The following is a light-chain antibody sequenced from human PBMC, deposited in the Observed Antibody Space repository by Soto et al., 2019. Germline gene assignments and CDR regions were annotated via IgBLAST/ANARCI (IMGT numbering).Light chain of an antibody. Sequence: QSALTQPASVSGSPGQSITISCAGTSSDIGIYNYVSWYQQHLGKAPKLMIYEVSNRPSGVSHRFSGSKSGNTASLTISGLQAEDEADYYCSSYTTSSTLVFGTGTKVTVL. V-gene: IGLV2-14*01. CDR3: SSYTTSSTLV. CDR1: SSDIGIYNY. CDR2: EVS. J-gene: IGLJ1*01.